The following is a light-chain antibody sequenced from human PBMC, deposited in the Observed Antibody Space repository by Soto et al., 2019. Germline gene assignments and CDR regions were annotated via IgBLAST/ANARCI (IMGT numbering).Light chain of an antibody. CDR2: GAS. CDR3: QQYGSSPLT. Sequence: EIVLTQSPGTLSLSPGERATLSCRASQSVSSSYLAWYQQKPGQAPRLLIYGASSRATGIPDRFSGSGSGTDFTVSISRVEIEDFSVYYCQQYGSSPLTFGQGTKVEIK. J-gene: IGKJ1*01. CDR1: QSVSSSY. V-gene: IGKV3-20*01.